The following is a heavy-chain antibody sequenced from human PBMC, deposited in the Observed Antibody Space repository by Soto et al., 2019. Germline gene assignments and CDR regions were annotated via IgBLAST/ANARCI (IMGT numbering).Heavy chain of an antibody. CDR2: ISWDGGST. CDR3: AKDIGLGTYEYCPDY. D-gene: IGHD7-27*01. Sequence: GGSLRLSCAASGFTFDSYALHWVRQVPGKGLEWVSLISWDGGSTYYADSVKGRFTISRDNSKNSLYLQMNSLRPGDTALYYCAKDIGLGTYEYCPDYWGQGTLVTVSS. V-gene: IGHV3-43D*04. CDR1: GFTFDSYA. J-gene: IGHJ4*02.